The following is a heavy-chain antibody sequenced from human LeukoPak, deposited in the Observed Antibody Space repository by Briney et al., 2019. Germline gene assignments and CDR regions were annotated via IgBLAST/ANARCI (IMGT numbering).Heavy chain of an antibody. CDR2: IYYSGRT. Sequence: SETLSLTCTVSGGSISSYYWSWIRQPPGKGLEWIGYIYYSGRTNYNPSLKSRVTISGDTSKNQFSLKVISVTAADTAVYYCVREHDWGDFDYWGQGTLVTVSS. V-gene: IGHV4-59*01. D-gene: IGHD3-9*01. CDR3: VREHDWGDFDY. J-gene: IGHJ4*02. CDR1: GGSISSYY.